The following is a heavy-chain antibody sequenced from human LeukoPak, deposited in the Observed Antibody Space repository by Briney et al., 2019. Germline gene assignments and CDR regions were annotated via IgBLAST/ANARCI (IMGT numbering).Heavy chain of an antibody. CDR3: ARDGGDYVDY. D-gene: IGHD3-3*01. Sequence: SETLSLTCTVSGGSISSSSYYWGWIRQPPGKGLEWIGSIYYSGSTYYNPSLKSRVTISVDTSKNQSSLKLSSVTAADTAVYYCARDGGDYVDYWGQGTLVTVSS. V-gene: IGHV4-39*07. CDR1: GGSISSSSYY. J-gene: IGHJ4*02. CDR2: IYYSGST.